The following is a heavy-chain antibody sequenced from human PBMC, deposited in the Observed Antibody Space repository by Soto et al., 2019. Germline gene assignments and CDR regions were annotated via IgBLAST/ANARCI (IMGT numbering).Heavy chain of an antibody. CDR3: ARGGYCRGGSCYSPGAFDI. CDR1: GFTVSSNY. D-gene: IGHD2-15*01. J-gene: IGHJ3*02. CDR2: IYSGGST. V-gene: IGHV3-53*04. Sequence: EVQLVESGGGLVQPGGSLRLSCAASGFTVSSNYMSWVRQAPGKGLEWVSVIYSGGSTYYADSVKGRFTISRHNSKNTLYLQMNSLRAEDTAVYYCARGGYCRGGSCYSPGAFDIWGQGTMVTVSS.